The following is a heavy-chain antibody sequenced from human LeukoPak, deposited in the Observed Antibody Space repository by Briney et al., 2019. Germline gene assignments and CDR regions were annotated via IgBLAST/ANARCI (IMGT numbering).Heavy chain of an antibody. Sequence: ASVKVSCKASGYTFTSYYMHWVRQAPGQGLEWMGIINPSGGSTSYAQKFQGRVTMTRDMSTSTVYMELSSLRSEDTAVYYCARDVRITGTRTQIHNWFDPWGQGTLVTASS. D-gene: IGHD1-7*01. CDR2: INPSGGST. CDR1: GYTFTSYY. J-gene: IGHJ5*02. CDR3: ARDVRITGTRTQIHNWFDP. V-gene: IGHV1-46*01.